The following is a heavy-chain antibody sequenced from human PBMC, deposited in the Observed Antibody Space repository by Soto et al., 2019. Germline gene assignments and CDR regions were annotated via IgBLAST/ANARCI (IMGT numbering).Heavy chain of an antibody. CDR2: ISHDGINK. CDR1: GFSFSSYA. D-gene: IGHD6-19*01. Sequence: QVRLVESGGGVVQPGRSLRLSCTASGFSFSSYAMYWFRQPPGKGLEWVAVISHDGINKHYADSVKGRVTVSRDNSSHSLYLKLNSLRGEDTAMYYCARDMYSSDYFVKWFEPWGQGTLVTVSS. J-gene: IGHJ5*02. CDR3: ARDMYSSDYFVKWFEP. V-gene: IGHV3-30-3*01.